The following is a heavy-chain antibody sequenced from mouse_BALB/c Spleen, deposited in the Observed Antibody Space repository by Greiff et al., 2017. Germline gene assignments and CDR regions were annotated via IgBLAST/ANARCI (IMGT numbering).Heavy chain of an antibody. CDR3: ASGGNYAWFAY. J-gene: IGHJ3*01. CDR2: IYPGDGDT. CDR1: GYTFTSYW. V-gene: IGHV1-87*01. Sequence: VQLQQSGAELARPGASVKLSCKASGYTFTSYWMQWVKQRPGQGLEWIGAIYPGDGDTRYTQKFKGKATLTADKSSSTAYMQLSSLASEDSAVYYCASGGNYAWFAYWGQGTLVTVSA. D-gene: IGHD1-1*02.